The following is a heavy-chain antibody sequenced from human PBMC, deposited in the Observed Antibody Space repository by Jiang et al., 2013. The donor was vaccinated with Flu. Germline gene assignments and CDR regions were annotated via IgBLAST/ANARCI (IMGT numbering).Heavy chain of an antibody. D-gene: IGHD4-17*01. V-gene: IGHV3-15*07. Sequence: VQLLESGGGFVKPGGSLRLSCEASGFIFDNAWMHWVRQAPGKGLEWVGRIKTKIDGGTADYAAPVKGRFTVSRDDSKSTLYLEMNSLKTEDTAVYYCTTNYGDYFWSSFDFWG. J-gene: IGHJ4*01. CDR1: GFIFDNAW. CDR2: IKTKIDGGTA. CDR3: TTNYGDYFWSSFDF.